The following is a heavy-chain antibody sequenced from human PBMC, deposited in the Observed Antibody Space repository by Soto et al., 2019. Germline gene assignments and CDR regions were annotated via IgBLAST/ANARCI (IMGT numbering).Heavy chain of an antibody. CDR3: ARSYGITIFGVVIIRYYYYGMDV. CDR2: INPNSGGT. J-gene: IGHJ6*02. D-gene: IGHD3-3*01. V-gene: IGHV1-2*02. CDR1: GYTFIGYY. Sequence: ASVKVSCKASGYTFIGYYMQWVLHAPGKGLEGIVWINPNSGGTNYAQKFQGRVTMTRDTSISTAYMELSRLRSDDTAVYYCARSYGITIFGVVIIRYYYYGMDVWGQGTTVTVSS.